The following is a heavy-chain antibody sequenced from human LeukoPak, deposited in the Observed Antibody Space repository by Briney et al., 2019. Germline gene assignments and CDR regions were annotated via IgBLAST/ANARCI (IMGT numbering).Heavy chain of an antibody. Sequence: SQTLSLTCAISGDSVSSTSVAWNWIRQSPSRGLEWLARTYYRSKWYNDYAAPVKSRITINPDTSKNQLSLQLNSVTPEDTAVYYCARGRSPNWFDPWGQGTLVTVSS. CDR2: TYYRSKWYN. CDR1: GDSVSSTSVA. J-gene: IGHJ5*02. CDR3: ARGRSPNWFDP. V-gene: IGHV6-1*01.